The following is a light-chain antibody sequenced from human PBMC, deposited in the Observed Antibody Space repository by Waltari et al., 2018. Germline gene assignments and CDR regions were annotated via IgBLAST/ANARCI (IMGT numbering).Light chain of an antibody. Sequence: QSALTQPASVSGSPGQSITISCTGDSSDVGGYNYVSWYQQRPGEAPKLMIYDVSVRPSGISRRFSGSKSGNTATLTISGLQAEDEADYYCSSYTISSTDVLFGGGTKLTVL. CDR2: DVS. CDR3: SSYTISSTDVL. V-gene: IGLV2-14*01. CDR1: SSDVGGYNY. J-gene: IGLJ2*01.